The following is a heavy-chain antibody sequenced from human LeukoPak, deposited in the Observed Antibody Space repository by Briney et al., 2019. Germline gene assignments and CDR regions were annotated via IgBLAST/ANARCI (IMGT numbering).Heavy chain of an antibody. Sequence: PSETLSLTCTVSGGSISSSSYYWGWIRQPPGKGLEWIGSIYYSGSTYYNPSLKSRVTISVDTSKNQFSLKLSSVTAADTAVYYCARVAYDFWIIGVDYWGQGTLVTVSS. CDR3: ARVAYDFWIIGVDY. CDR1: GGSISSSSYY. CDR2: IYYSGST. J-gene: IGHJ4*02. V-gene: IGHV4-39*07. D-gene: IGHD3-3*01.